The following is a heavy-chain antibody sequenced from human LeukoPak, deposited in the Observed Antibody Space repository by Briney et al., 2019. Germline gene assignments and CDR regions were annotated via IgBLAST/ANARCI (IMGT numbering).Heavy chain of an antibody. Sequence: PGGSLRLSCASAGFTVDDYAMRWVRQAPGKGLEWVPVISWKSGSIGYADSMKGRFTISRDNAKNSLYLQMNSLRAEDTALYYCAKDEDRGIGYVFGYWGQGPLITVSA. CDR2: ISWKSGSI. CDR1: GFTVDDYA. J-gene: IGHJ4*02. V-gene: IGHV3-9*01. D-gene: IGHD5-12*01. CDR3: AKDEDRGIGYVFGY.